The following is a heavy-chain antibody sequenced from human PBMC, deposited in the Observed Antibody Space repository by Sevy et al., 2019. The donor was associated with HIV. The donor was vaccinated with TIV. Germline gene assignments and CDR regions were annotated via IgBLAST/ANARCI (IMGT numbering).Heavy chain of an antibody. CDR1: GYTFTSYG. J-gene: IGHJ6*02. Sequence: ASVKVSCKASGYTFTSYGISWVRQAPGQGLEWMGWISAYNGNTNYAQKLQGRVTMTTDTSTSTAYMELGSLRSDDTAVYYCARWFEFNFGVVNYGMDVWGQGTTVTVSS. CDR3: ARWFEFNFGVVNYGMDV. D-gene: IGHD3-3*01. CDR2: ISAYNGNT. V-gene: IGHV1-18*01.